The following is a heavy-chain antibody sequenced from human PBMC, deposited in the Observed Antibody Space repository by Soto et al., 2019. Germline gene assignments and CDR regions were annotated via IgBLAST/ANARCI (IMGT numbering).Heavy chain of an antibody. D-gene: IGHD1-1*01. Sequence: QVQLVESGGGVVQPGRSLRLSCAASGFTFSSYGMHWVRQAPGKGLEWVAVISYDGSNKYYADSVKGRFTIARDNSKTTLYLQMKSLRAEDTAVYYCAKEKENWNQYYYYYYGMDVWGQGTTVTVSS. CDR1: GFTFSSYG. CDR3: AKEKENWNQYYYYYYGMDV. J-gene: IGHJ6*02. CDR2: ISYDGSNK. V-gene: IGHV3-30*18.